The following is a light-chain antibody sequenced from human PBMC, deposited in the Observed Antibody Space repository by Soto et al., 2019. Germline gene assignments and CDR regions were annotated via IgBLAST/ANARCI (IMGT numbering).Light chain of an antibody. CDR1: GSDVGSHPL. CDR3: CAFTSAGTWV. J-gene: IGLJ3*02. CDR2: EDT. Sequence: QSALTQPASVSGSPGQSITISCAGTGSDVGSHPLVSWYQQHPGKAPKLMISEDTKRPSGVSNRFSGSKSGNMASLTISGLQAEDEADYYCCAFTSAGTWVFGGGTKLTVL. V-gene: IGLV2-23*01.